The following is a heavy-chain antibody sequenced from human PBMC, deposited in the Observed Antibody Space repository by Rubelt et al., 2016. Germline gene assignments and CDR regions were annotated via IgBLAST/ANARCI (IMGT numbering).Heavy chain of an antibody. Sequence: EVQLVESGGGLIQPGGSLRLSCAASGFTVSSNYMSWVRQAPGKGLEWVSSISSSSSTIDYADSVKGRLTSSGDNAKNSRVLQRNSLRAEDTAVYYCARDHTPSDAGEDVWGQGTTVTVSS. CDR3: ARDHTPSDAGEDV. D-gene: IGHD3-16*01. CDR1: GFTVSSNY. CDR2: ISSSSSTI. J-gene: IGHJ6*02. V-gene: IGHV3-21*01.